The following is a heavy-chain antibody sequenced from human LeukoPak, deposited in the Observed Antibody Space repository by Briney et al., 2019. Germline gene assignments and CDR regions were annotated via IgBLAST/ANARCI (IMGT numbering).Heavy chain of an antibody. D-gene: IGHD2-8*02. J-gene: IGHJ3*02. CDR1: GGSISSSSYY. CDR2: IYYSGST. CDR3: ARAGGWGADRPKDAFDI. V-gene: IGHV4-61*10. Sequence: PSETLSLTCTVSGGSISSSSYYWGWIRQPAGKGLEWIGYIYYSGSTNYNPSLKSRVTISVDTSKNQFSLKLSSVTAADTAVYYCARAGGWGADRPKDAFDIWGQGTMVTVSS.